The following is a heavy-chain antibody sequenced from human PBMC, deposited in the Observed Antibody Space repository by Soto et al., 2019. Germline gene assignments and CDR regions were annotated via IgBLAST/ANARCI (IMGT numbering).Heavy chain of an antibody. V-gene: IGHV3-7*01. CDR2: IKQDGSEK. J-gene: IGHJ4*02. CDR1: GFTFSSYW. Sequence: EVQLVESGGGLVQPGGSLRLSCAASGFTFSSYWMSWVRQAPGKGLEWVANIKQDGSEKYYVDSVKGRFTISRDNAKNSLYLQMNSLRAEDTAVYYCAREGSSSWYSPHYYFDYWGQGTLVTVSS. CDR3: AREGSSSWYSPHYYFDY. D-gene: IGHD6-13*01.